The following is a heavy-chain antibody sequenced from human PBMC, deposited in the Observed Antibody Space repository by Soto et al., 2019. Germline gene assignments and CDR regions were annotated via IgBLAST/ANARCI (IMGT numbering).Heavy chain of an antibody. D-gene: IGHD2-2*01. CDR1: GYSFTSYW. J-gene: IGHJ6*02. CDR3: ASGFCWSSNSCAHAYYYGMDV. CDR2: IDPSDSYT. Sequence: GESLKISCKGSGYSFTSYWISWVRQMPGKGLEWMGRIDPSDSYTNYSPSFQGHVTISADKSISTAYLQWSSLKASDTAMYYCASGFCWSSNSCAHAYYYGMDVWGQGTTVTVSS. V-gene: IGHV5-10-1*01.